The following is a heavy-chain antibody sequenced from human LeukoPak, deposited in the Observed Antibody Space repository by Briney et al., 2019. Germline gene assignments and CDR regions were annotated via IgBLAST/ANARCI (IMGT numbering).Heavy chain of an antibody. D-gene: IGHD6-13*01. CDR2: ISAYNGNT. Sequence: ASVKVSCKASGYTFTSYGISWVRQAPGQGLEWMGWISAYNGNTNYAQKLQGRVTMTTDTSTSTAYMELRSLRSVDTAVYYCARDREGSSWYGGTNWFDPWGQGTLVTVSS. J-gene: IGHJ5*02. CDR1: GYTFTSYG. CDR3: ARDREGSSWYGGTNWFDP. V-gene: IGHV1-18*04.